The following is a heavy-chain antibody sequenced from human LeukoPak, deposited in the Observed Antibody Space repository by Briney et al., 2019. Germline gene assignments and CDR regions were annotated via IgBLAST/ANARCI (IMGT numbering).Heavy chain of an antibody. CDR2: ISWGGGST. CDR3: AKDKERAFDI. Sequence: GGSLRLSCAASGFTFDDYTMHWVRHAPGKGLEWVSLISWGGGSTYYADSVKGRFTISRDNSKNSLYLQMNSLRTEDTALYYCAKDKERAFDIWGQGTMVTVSS. J-gene: IGHJ3*02. V-gene: IGHV3-43*01. CDR1: GFTFDDYT.